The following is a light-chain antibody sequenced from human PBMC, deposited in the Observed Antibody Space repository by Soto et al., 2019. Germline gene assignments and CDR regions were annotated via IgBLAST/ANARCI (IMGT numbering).Light chain of an antibody. CDR2: DTS. V-gene: IGLV7-46*01. Sequence: QAVVTQESSLTVSPGGTVTLTCGSSNGAVTSGHYPYWFQQKPGQAPRTLIYDTSNKHSWTPARFSGSLLGGKAALTLSGAQPEDEAEYYCLLSYSGAHVCGTGTKVSVL. CDR3: LLSYSGAHV. J-gene: IGLJ1*01. CDR1: NGAVTSGHY.